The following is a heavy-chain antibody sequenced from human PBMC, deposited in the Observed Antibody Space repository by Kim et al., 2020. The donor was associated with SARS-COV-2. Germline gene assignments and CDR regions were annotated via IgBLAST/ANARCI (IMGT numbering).Heavy chain of an antibody. D-gene: IGHD6-13*01. Sequence: GESLKISCKGSGYSLSSYWITWVRQVHGKGLELMGRINPSDSSTKYSPSFQGHVTISADKAVTTAYLQWNSLEASDTAMYYYASSSRIAADGTRYYYGVDVWGQGTTVTVSS. J-gene: IGHJ6*02. V-gene: IGHV5-10-1*01. CDR1: GYSLSSYW. CDR2: INPSDSST. CDR3: ASSSRIAADGTRYYYGVDV.